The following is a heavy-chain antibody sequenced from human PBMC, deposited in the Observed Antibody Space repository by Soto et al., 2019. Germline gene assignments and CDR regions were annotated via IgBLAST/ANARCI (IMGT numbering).Heavy chain of an antibody. J-gene: IGHJ6*02. D-gene: IGHD3-10*01. Sequence: EMQLVESGGGSVQPGRSLRLSCTASGFNFEEYAMHWVRQAPGKGLEWVSSISWNSDSTGYGDSVKGRFNIARDNAKNSLYLQMNSLRGEDTALYYCAKETAWGAGNKFGYFGMDVWGQGTTVTVSS. CDR1: GFNFEEYA. CDR2: ISWNSDST. V-gene: IGHV3-9*01. CDR3: AKETAWGAGNKFGYFGMDV.